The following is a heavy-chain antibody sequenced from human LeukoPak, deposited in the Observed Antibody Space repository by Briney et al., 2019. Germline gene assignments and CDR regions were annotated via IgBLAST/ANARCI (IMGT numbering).Heavy chain of an antibody. J-gene: IGHJ4*02. CDR3: ASGSIAAAGNKLDFDY. CDR2: IYTSGST. V-gene: IGHV4-4*07. D-gene: IGHD6-13*01. Sequence: SETLSLTCTVSRGSISSYYWSWIRQPAGKGLEWIGRIYTSGSTNYNPSLKSRVTMSVDTSKNQFSLKLSFVTAADTAVYYCASGSIAAAGNKLDFDYWGQGTLVTVSS. CDR1: RGSISSYY.